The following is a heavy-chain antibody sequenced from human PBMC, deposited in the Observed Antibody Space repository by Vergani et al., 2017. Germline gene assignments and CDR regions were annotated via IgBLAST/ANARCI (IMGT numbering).Heavy chain of an antibody. D-gene: IGHD6-19*01. V-gene: IGHV3-21*01. CDR3: ARAAVAGLGWSFDY. J-gene: IGHJ4*02. CDR1: GFTFSSYS. Sequence: VQLVESGGGVVQPGRSLRLSCAASGFTFSSYSMNWVRQAPGKGLEWVSSISSSSSYIYYADSVKGRFTISRDNAKNSLYLQMNSLRAEDTAVYYCARAAVAGLGWSFDYWGQGTLVTVSS. CDR2: ISSSSSYI.